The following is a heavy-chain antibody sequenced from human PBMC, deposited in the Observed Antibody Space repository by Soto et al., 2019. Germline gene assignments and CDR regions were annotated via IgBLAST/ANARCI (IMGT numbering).Heavy chain of an antibody. J-gene: IGHJ3*02. CDR3: ASSSYDSSGYYAFDI. Sequence: QVQLVESGGGVVQPGRSLRLSCAASGFTFSSYGMHWVRQAPGKGLEWVAVIWYDGSNKYYADSVKGRFTISRDNSKNTLYLQMNSLRAEDTAVYYCASSSYDSSGYYAFDIWGQGTMVTVSS. CDR1: GFTFSSYG. CDR2: IWYDGSNK. D-gene: IGHD3-22*01. V-gene: IGHV3-33*01.